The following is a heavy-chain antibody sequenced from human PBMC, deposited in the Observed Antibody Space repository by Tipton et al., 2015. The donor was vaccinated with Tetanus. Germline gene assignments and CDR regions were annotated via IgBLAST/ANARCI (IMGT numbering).Heavy chain of an antibody. CDR3: ARDMRSNWFDP. V-gene: IGHV1-2*02. CDR2: INPNSGVT. Sequence: QSGAEVKKPGASVKVSCKASGYSFTGYYMHWLRQAPGQGLEWMGWINPNSGVTDCARKFKGRVTMTSDTSIGTAYMELSRLRSDDTAINYCARDMRSNWFDPWGQGTLVTVSS. J-gene: IGHJ5*02. CDR1: GYSFTGYY. D-gene: IGHD3-16*01.